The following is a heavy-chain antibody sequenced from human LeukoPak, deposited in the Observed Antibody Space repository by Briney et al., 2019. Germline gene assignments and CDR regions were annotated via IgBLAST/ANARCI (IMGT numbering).Heavy chain of an antibody. CDR3: ARRGASSNWFDP. V-gene: IGHV4-39*01. J-gene: IGHJ5*02. Sequence: PSETLSLTCTGSGGSISSSTYYWGWVRQPPGKGLEWIGNIYNSGNTYYSPSLKSRVTISVDPSKNQFSLKLTSVTAADTAVYYCARRGASSNWFDPWGQGTLVTVSS. CDR1: GGSISSSTYY. D-gene: IGHD1-26*01. CDR2: IYNSGNT.